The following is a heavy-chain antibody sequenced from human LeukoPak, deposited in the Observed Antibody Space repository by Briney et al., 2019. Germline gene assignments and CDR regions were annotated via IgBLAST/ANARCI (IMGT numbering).Heavy chain of an antibody. Sequence: GESLKISCKGSGYSFTNYWIGWVRQMPGKGLEWMGIIYPDDSDTRPSPTFQGQATISADKSISTAYLQWSSLGASDTAMYYCARLRGATMPNPFDYWGQGTLVTVSS. CDR3: ARLRGATMPNPFDY. CDR1: GYSFTNYW. CDR2: IYPDDSDT. V-gene: IGHV5-51*01. J-gene: IGHJ4*02. D-gene: IGHD1-26*01.